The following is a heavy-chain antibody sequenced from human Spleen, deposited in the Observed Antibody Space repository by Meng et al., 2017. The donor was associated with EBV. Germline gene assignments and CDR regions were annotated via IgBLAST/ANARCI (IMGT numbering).Heavy chain of an antibody. V-gene: IGHV4-39*07. Sequence: QFHLQLTSLGSMKPNDTTSLPCSFSVNSISILSYYWGSFRQPPGKGLDWIAEMFCSGNTYYHPSLKSRVTVSVDTSKNQLSLKVSSVTAADTVMYYYAMVGKASDYWGQGTLVTVSS. D-gene: IGHD2-15*01. CDR1: VNSISILSYY. J-gene: IGHJ4*02. CDR3: AMVGKASDY. CDR2: MFCSGNT.